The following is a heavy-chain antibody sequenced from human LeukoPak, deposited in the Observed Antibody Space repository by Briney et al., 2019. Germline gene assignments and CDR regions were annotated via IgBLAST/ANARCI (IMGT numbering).Heavy chain of an antibody. J-gene: IGHJ5*02. Sequence: PETLSLTCTVSGGPISSSRYYWGWIRQPPGKGLEWIGSIYYSGGTYYNPSLKSRVTVSVDTSKNQFSLKLSAVTAADTAVYYCARRSDSLGFDPWGQGTLVTVSS. CDR2: IYYSGGT. D-gene: IGHD3-9*01. CDR3: ARRSDSLGFDP. CDR1: GGPISSSRYY. V-gene: IGHV4-39*01.